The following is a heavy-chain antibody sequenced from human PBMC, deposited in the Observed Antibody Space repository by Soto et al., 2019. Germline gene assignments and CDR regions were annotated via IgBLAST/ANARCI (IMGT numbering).Heavy chain of an antibody. CDR3: TKAPYCSSTSCYSGGDTFHI. J-gene: IGHJ3*02. D-gene: IGHD2-2*01. Sequence: GGSLRLSCKASGFNFRSYAMSWVRQAPGKGLEWVAIISSNGKSTYHTDATYYADTVSGRFSISRDNSKNTLFLQMNSLRAEDTAVYYCTKAPYCSSTSCYSGGDTFHIWGQGTMVTVSS. V-gene: IGHV3-23*01. CDR1: GFNFRSYA. CDR2: ISSNGKSTYHTDAT.